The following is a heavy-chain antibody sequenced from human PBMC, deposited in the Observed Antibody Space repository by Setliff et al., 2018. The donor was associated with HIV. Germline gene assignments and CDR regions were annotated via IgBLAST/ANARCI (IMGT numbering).Heavy chain of an antibody. D-gene: IGHD2-15*01. CDR1: GYSISSGYY. CDR2: IYHSGST. Sequence: SETLSLTCAVSGYSISSGYYWGWIRQPPGKGLEWIGSIYHSGSTYYNPSLKSRVTISVDTSKNQFSLKLSSVTAADTAVYYCARSVGYCSGGSCSNWFDPWGQGTLVTV. CDR3: ARSVGYCSGGSCSNWFDP. V-gene: IGHV4-38-2*01. J-gene: IGHJ5*02.